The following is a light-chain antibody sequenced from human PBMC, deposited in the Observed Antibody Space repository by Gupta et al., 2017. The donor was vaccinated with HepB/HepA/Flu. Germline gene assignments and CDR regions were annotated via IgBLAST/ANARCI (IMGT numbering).Light chain of an antibody. CDR3: SSYTSSSTVV. J-gene: IGLJ2*01. Sequence: QSALTQPASVSGSPGLSITISCTGTSSDVGGYNYVSWYQQHPGKAPKMMIYEVRNRPSGVSNRFSGSKSGKTASLTISGLQAEDEAEYYCSSYTSSSTVVCGGGTKLTV. CDR1: SSDVGGYNY. V-gene: IGLV2-14*01. CDR2: EVR.